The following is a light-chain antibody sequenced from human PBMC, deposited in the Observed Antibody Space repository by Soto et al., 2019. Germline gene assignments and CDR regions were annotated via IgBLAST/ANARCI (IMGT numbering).Light chain of an antibody. CDR3: SSYTSSSTLV. CDR1: SSDVGGYDY. J-gene: IGLJ2*01. Sequence: QSALTQPASVSGSPGQSITISCTGTSSDVGGYDYVSWYQQHPGKAPKLMIYEVSNRPSGVSNRFSGSKSGNTASPTISGLQDEDEADYYCSSYTSSSTLVFGGGTKVTVL. CDR2: EVS. V-gene: IGLV2-14*01.